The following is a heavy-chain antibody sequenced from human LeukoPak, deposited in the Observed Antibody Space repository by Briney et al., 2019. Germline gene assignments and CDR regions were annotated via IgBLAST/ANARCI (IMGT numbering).Heavy chain of an antibody. CDR1: GFTFSSYG. D-gene: IGHD3-22*01. CDR3: AKNGYYYDSSGYHMGWYFDY. V-gene: IGHV3-30*18. J-gene: IGHJ4*02. Sequence: QPGGSLRLSCGASGFTFSSYGMHWVRQAPCKGLEWVAVISYDGSNKYYADSVKGRFTISRDNSKNTLYLQMNSLRAEDTAVYYCAKNGYYYDSSGYHMGWYFDYWGQGTLVTVSS. CDR2: ISYDGSNK.